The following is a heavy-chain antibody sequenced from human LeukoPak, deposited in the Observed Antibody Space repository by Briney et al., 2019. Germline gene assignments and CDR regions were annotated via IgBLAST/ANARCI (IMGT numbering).Heavy chain of an antibody. CDR3: ARYPADFWSGYRYFDY. CDR2: MNPNSGNT. V-gene: IGHV1-8*01. CDR1: GYTVTSYD. D-gene: IGHD3-3*01. J-gene: IGHJ4*02. Sequence: ASVKVSCKASGYTVTSYDINWVRQATGQGLEWMGWMNPNSGNTGNAQKFQSRVTMTRGTSISTAYMELSRLRSDDTAVYYCARYPADFWSGYRYFDYWGQGTLVTVSS.